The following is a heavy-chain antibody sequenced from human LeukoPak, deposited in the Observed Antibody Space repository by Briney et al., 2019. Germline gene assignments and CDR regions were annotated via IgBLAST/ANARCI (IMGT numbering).Heavy chain of an antibody. Sequence: GGSLRLSCAAPGFTFSSSWMYWVRQAPGKGLAWVSRINSDGTSTTYADSVKGRFTISRDNAKNTLYLQMNTLRAEDTAVYYCARAGGGNAHFDYWGQGTLVTVSS. J-gene: IGHJ4*02. V-gene: IGHV3-74*01. CDR2: INSDGTST. D-gene: IGHD2-15*01. CDR3: ARAGGGNAHFDY. CDR1: GFTFSSSW.